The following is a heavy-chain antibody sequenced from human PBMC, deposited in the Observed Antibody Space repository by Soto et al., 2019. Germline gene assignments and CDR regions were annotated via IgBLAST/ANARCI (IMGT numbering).Heavy chain of an antibody. V-gene: IGHV1-8*01. CDR3: ARSPSWETTVTPYYFDY. D-gene: IGHD4-4*01. Sequence: QVQLVQSGAEVKKPGASVKVSCKASRYTFINYDINWVRQATGQGLEWMGWMNPKSANTGYAQNFQGRVTMTRXXSXSXXYMELSSLRSEDTAVYYCARSPSWETTVTPYYFDYWGQGTLVTVSS. CDR1: RYTFINYD. CDR2: MNPKSANT. J-gene: IGHJ4*02.